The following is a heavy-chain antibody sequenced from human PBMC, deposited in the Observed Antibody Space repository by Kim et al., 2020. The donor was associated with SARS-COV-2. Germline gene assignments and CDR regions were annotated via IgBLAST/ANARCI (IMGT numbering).Heavy chain of an antibody. V-gene: IGHV4-34*01. CDR1: GGSFSGYY. J-gene: IGHJ6*02. CDR2: INHSGST. Sequence: SETLSLTCAVYGGSFSGYYWSWIRQPPGKGLEWIGEINHSGSTNYNPSLKSRVTISVDTSKNQFSLKLSSVTAADTAVYYCAGYGEFWGAYYYYGMDVWGQGTTVTVSS. D-gene: IGHD4-17*01. CDR3: AGYGEFWGAYYYYGMDV.